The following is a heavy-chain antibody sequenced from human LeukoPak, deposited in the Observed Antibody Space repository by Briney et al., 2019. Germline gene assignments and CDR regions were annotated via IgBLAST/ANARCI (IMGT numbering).Heavy chain of an antibody. CDR1: GLTVSINY. D-gene: IGHD2-2*01. V-gene: IGHV3-53*01. CDR3: ARVGVVPDDIPDGFDI. CDR2: IYSGGST. Sequence: PGGSLTLSCALSGLTVSINYMSWVRHAPGKGLEGVSVIYSGGSTYYADSVKGRFTISRDNSKNTLYLQMNSLTAEDTAVYYCARVGVVPDDIPDGFDIWGQGAMVTVSS. J-gene: IGHJ3*02.